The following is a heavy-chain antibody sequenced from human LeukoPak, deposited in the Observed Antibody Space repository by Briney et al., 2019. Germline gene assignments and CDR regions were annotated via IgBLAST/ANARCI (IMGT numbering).Heavy chain of an antibody. CDR3: ARDRSGSYYDY. CDR1: GGSISSSDYY. J-gene: IGHJ4*02. D-gene: IGHD1-26*01. V-gene: IGHV4-30-4*08. CDR2: IYYSGST. Sequence: SETLSLTCTVSGGSISSSDYYWTWIRQPPGKGLEWIGYIYYSGSTYYNPSLKSRVTISLDTSKNQFPLKLSSVSVADTAVYYCARDRSGSYYDYWGQGTLVTVSS.